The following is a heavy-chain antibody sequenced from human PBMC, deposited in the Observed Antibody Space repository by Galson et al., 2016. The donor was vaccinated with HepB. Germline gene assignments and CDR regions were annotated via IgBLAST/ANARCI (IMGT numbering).Heavy chain of an antibody. CDR2: IYHSGST. D-gene: IGHD6-6*01. CDR1: GGSISSDNW. Sequence: SETLSLTCTVSGGSISSDNWWSWVRQPPGKGLEWIGEIYHSGSTNYNPSLKSRVTISVDKSKNQFSLKLSSVTAADTAVYYCTRVEVEDGSLWGDPNWFDPWGQGTLVIVSS. CDR3: TRVEVEDGSLWGDPNWFDP. J-gene: IGHJ5*02. V-gene: IGHV4-4*02.